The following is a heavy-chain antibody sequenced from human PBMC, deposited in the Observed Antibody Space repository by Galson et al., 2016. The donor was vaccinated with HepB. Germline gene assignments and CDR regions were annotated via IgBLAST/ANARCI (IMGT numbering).Heavy chain of an antibody. D-gene: IGHD2-15*01. CDR3: ARHCGGGSCYRAFEI. V-gene: IGHV4-34*01. Sequence: SETLSLTCAVHGGSFSGYWSWTRQPPGKGLEWIGEINHSGSTNYNPSLKSRVTISVDASKNQISLKLSSMTAADTAVYYCARHCGGGSCYRAFEIWGQGTTVTVSS. J-gene: IGHJ3*02. CDR2: INHSGST. CDR1: GGSFSGY.